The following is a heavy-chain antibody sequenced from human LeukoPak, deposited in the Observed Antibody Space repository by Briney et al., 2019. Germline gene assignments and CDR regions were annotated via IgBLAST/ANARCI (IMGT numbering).Heavy chain of an antibody. D-gene: IGHD2-21*02. J-gene: IGHJ3*02. CDR2: IIPIFGTA. V-gene: IGHV1-69*13. CDR1: GGTFSSYT. Sequence: ASVKVSCKASGGTFSSYTITWVRQAPGQGLEWMGGIIPIFGTANYAQKFQGRVTITADESTSTVYMELSSLRSEDTAVYYCARVNCGGDCYPDRGAFDIWGQGTMVTVSS. CDR3: ARVNCGGDCYPDRGAFDI.